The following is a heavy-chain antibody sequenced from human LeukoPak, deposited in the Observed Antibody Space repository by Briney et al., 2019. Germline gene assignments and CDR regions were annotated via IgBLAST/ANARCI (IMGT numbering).Heavy chain of an antibody. CDR2: IYTSGST. CDR3: ARSYSSSSDFDY. CDR1: GGSISSYY. D-gene: IGHD6-6*01. V-gene: IGHV4-4*09. J-gene: IGHJ4*02. Sequence: SETLSLTRTVSGGSISSYYWSWIRQPPGKGLEWIGYIYTSGSTNYNPSLKSRVTISVDTSKNQFSLKLSSVTAADTAVYYCARSYSSSSDFDYWGQGTLVTVSS.